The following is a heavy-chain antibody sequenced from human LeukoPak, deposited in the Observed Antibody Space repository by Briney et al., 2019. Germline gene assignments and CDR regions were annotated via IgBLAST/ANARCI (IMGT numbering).Heavy chain of an antibody. D-gene: IGHD5-18*01. V-gene: IGHV4-30-4*01. J-gene: IGHJ4*02. CDR3: ARDLKQGYSYGYFDY. CDR1: GGSISSGDYY. CDR2: IYCSGST. Sequence: SQTLSLTCTVSGGSISSGDYYWSWIRQPPGKGLEWIGYIYCSGSTYYNPSLKSRVTVSVDTSKNQFSLKLSSVTATDTAVYYCARDLKQGYSYGYFDYWGQGTLVTVSS.